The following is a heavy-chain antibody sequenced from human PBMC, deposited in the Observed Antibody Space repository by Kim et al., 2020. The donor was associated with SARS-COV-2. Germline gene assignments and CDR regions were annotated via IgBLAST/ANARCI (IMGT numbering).Heavy chain of an antibody. CDR3: TTDHHVGASGFDI. CDR1: GFTFSNAW. Sequence: GGSLRLSCAASGFTFSNAWMSWVRQAPGKGLEWVGRIKSKTDGGTTEYAAPGKGRFTISRDDSKNTLYLQMNSLKTEDSAGYYSTTDHHVGASGFDIWGQGTMVTVSS. D-gene: IGHD1-26*01. V-gene: IGHV3-15*01. J-gene: IGHJ3*02. CDR2: IKSKTDGGTT.